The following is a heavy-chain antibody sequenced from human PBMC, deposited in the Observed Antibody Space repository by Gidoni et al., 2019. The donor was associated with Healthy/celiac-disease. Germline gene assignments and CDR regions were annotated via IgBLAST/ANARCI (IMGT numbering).Heavy chain of an antibody. CDR2: IYWNDDK. CDR1: GFSLSTSGVG. V-gene: IGHV2-5*01. Sequence: QITLKESGPTLVKPTQTLTLTSTFTGFSLSTSGVGVGWIRQPPGKALEWLALIYWNDDKRYSPSLKSRLTITKDTSKNQVVPTMTNMDPVDTATYYCAHTGRLVVVPAAIREFDYWGQGTLVTVSS. J-gene: IGHJ4*02. D-gene: IGHD2-2*02. CDR3: AHTGRLVVVPAAIREFDY.